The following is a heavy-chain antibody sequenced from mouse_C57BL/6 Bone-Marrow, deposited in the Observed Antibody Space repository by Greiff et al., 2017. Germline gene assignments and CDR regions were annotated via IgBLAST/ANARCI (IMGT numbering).Heavy chain of an antibody. CDR3: ARHRDGYYG. CDR2: ISSGGSYT. D-gene: IGHD2-3*01. Sequence: EVKLVESGGDLVKPGGSLKLSCAASGFTFSSYGMSWVRQTPDKRLEWVATISSGGSYTYYPDSVKGRFTISRENAKNTLYLQMSSLKSEDTAMYYCARHRDGYYGWGQGTTLTVSS. V-gene: IGHV5-6*01. J-gene: IGHJ2*01. CDR1: GFTFSSYG.